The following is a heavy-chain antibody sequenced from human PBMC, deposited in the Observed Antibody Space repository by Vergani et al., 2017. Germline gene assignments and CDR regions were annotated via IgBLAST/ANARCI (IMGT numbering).Heavy chain of an antibody. CDR2: ISIRSSYI. V-gene: IGHV3-21*01. D-gene: IGHD3-10*01. CDR3: ARDRYYLGSGSYPYFYWWVLDV. Sequence: EVQLVESGGGLDKRGGSLRLSCEASGFTFSSYSMNWVRQAPGQGLEWVSSISIRSSYIHYSDSLKGRLTISRDNATSALYLQMNSLRAEDTGVYYCARDRYYLGSGSYPYFYWWVLDVWGQGTVGTVSS. J-gene: IGHJ6*02. CDR1: GFTFSSYS.